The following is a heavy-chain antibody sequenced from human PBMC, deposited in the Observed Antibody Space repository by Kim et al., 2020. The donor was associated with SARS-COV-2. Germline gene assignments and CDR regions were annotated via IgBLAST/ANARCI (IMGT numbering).Heavy chain of an antibody. CDR1: GYTLTELS. D-gene: IGHD4-17*01. CDR2: FYPEDGET. J-gene: IGHJ5*02. CDR3: ATSTTVTTSGWFDP. Sequence: ASVKVSCKVSGYTLTELSMHWVRQAPGKGLEWMGGFYPEDGETIYAQKFQGRVTMTEDTSTDTAYMELSSLRSEDTAVYYCATSTTVTTSGWFDPWGQGTLVTVSS. V-gene: IGHV1-24*01.